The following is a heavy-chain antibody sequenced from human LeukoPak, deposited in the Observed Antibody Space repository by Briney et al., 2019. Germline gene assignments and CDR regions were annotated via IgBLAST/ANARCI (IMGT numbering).Heavy chain of an antibody. CDR2: IYYSGST. J-gene: IGHJ3*02. Sequence: PSETLSLTCTVSGGSISSYYWSWIRQPPGKGLEWIGYIYYSGSTNYNPSLKSRVTISVDTSKNQFSLKLGSVTAADTAVYYCAREGRPSPAFDIWGQGTMVTVSS. V-gene: IGHV4-59*01. CDR3: AREGRPSPAFDI. CDR1: GGSISSYY.